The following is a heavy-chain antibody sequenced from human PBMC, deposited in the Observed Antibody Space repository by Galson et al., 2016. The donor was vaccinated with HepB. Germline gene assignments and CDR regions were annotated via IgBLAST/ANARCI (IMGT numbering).Heavy chain of an antibody. V-gene: IGHV1-46*01. CDR3: ARIRDDFEPYDAFDT. D-gene: IGHD5-24*01. CDR2: INPSGGST. Sequence: SVKVSCKASGYTFTSHNVHWVRQAPGQGLEWMGIINPSGGSTSYAQKFQGRVTMTRDTSTSTVYMELSSLRFEDTAVYYCARIRDDFEPYDAFDTWGQGTMVTVSS. J-gene: IGHJ3*02. CDR1: GYTFTSHN.